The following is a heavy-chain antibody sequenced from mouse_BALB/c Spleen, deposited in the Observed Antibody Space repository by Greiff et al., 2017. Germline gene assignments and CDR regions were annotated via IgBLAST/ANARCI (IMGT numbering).Heavy chain of an antibody. J-gene: IGHJ3*01. CDR3: ARDNYGSSIFAY. V-gene: IGHV5-6-4*01. CDR1: GFTFSSYT. CDR2: ISSGGSYT. Sequence: EVKLVESGGGLVKPGGSLKLSCAASGFTFSSYTMSWVRQTPEKRLEWVATISSGGSYTYYPDSVKGRFTISRDNAKNTLYLQMSSLKSEDTAMYYCARDNYGSSIFAYWGQGTLVTVSA. D-gene: IGHD1-1*01.